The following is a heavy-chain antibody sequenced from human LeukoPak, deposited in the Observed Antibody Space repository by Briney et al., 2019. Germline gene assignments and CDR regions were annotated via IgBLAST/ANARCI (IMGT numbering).Heavy chain of an antibody. CDR1: GVSISSSSYY. J-gene: IGHJ4*01. CDR3: AKSGGYGLIDY. Sequence: PSETLSLTCNVSGVSISSSSYYWGWIRQPPGKGLEWIGSIYSSGSTYYNSSLKSRVTISIDTSKNQVSLKMSSVTAADTAVYYCAKSGGYGLIDYWGQGTLVTVSS. D-gene: IGHD6-25*01. V-gene: IGHV4-39*01. CDR2: IYSSGST.